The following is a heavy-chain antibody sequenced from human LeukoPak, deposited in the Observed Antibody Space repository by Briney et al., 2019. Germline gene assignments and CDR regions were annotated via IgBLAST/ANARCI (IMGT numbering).Heavy chain of an antibody. D-gene: IGHD1-26*01. CDR2: ISGSGGST. Sequence: GGSLRLSCAASEFIFSSFAMNWVRRAPGKGLEWVSAISGSGGSTYYADSVKGRFTISRDNSKNTLYLQMNSLRAEDTAVYYCAKSAVGATLYYYYMDVWGKGTTVTVSS. V-gene: IGHV3-23*01. CDR1: EFIFSSFA. J-gene: IGHJ6*03. CDR3: AKSAVGATLYYYYMDV.